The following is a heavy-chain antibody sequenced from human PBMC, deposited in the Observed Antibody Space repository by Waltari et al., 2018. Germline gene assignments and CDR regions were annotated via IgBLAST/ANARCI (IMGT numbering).Heavy chain of an antibody. CDR1: GGPFSSFA. CDR3: VRGQSYYFDRTGFHGLFNY. J-gene: IGHJ4*02. D-gene: IGHD3-22*01. V-gene: IGHV1-69*01. Sequence: QVQLVQSGAEVKKPGSSVRVSCRTSGGPFSSFALNWVRQAPGQGLEWMGGIIPVFGTTNYTQRFQGRLTINADGSTNTAYMELNSLTSDDTAVYYCVRGQSYYFDRTGFHGLFNYWGQGTLVTVSS. CDR2: IIPVFGTT.